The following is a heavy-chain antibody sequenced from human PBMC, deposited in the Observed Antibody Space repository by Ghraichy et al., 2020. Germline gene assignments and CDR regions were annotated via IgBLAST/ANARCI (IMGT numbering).Heavy chain of an antibody. CDR2: IWYDGSNK. J-gene: IGHJ4*02. CDR3: ARDKVGAKRFDY. D-gene: IGHD1-26*01. CDR1: GFTFSSYG. V-gene: IGHV3-33*01. Sequence: GGSLRLSCAASGFTFSSYGMHWVRQAPGKGLEWVAVIWYDGSNKYYADTVKGRFTISRDNSKNTLYLQMNSLRAEDTAVYYCARDKVGAKRFDYWGQGTLVTVSS.